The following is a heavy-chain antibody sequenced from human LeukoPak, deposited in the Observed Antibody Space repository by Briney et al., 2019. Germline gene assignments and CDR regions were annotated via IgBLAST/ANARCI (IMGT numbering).Heavy chain of an antibody. J-gene: IGHJ3*02. Sequence: PSETLSLTCTVSAGSINSDDYYWSWIRQPAGKGLEWIGRIYSPGTNYNYNPSLKSRVTISIDTSKNQFSLKLTSVTAGDTAVHYCARGIGTSYESSRDAFDIWGQGTMVTVSS. CDR2: IYSPGTN. CDR1: AGSINSDDYY. V-gene: IGHV4-61*02. CDR3: ARGIGTSYESSRDAFDI. D-gene: IGHD3-22*01.